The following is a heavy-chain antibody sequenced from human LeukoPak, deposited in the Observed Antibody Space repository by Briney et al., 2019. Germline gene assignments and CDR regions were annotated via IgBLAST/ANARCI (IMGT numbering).Heavy chain of an antibody. CDR2: IYYSGST. CDR3: ASKSGIAALTTDY. D-gene: IGHD6-13*01. J-gene: IGHJ4*02. CDR1: GGSISSYY. V-gene: IGHV4-59*12. Sequence: PSETLSLTCTVSGGSISSYYWSWIRQPPGKGLEWIGYIYYSGSTNYNPSLKSRVTISVDTSKNQFSLKLSSVTAADTAVYYCASKSGIAALTTDYWGQGTLVTVSS.